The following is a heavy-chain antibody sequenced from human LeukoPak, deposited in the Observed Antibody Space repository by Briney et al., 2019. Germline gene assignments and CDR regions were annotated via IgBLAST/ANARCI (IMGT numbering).Heavy chain of an antibody. V-gene: IGHV4-61*01. CDR1: GYSISSGYY. Sequence: SETLSLTCTVSGYSISSGYYWGWIRQPPGKGLEWIGYKDYSGSTNYNRSLKSRVTISVDTSKNQFSLKLSSVTAADTAVYYCARVYYSSSYDYWYFDLWGRGTLVTVSS. D-gene: IGHD6-13*01. J-gene: IGHJ2*01. CDR2: KDYSGST. CDR3: ARVYYSSSYDYWYFDL.